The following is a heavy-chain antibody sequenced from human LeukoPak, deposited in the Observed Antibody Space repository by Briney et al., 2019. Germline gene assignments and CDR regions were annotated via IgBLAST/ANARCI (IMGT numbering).Heavy chain of an antibody. CDR3: AKAPVTSCRGAYCYPFDS. D-gene: IGHD2-21*01. CDR2: ISYDGSNK. Sequence: PGGSLRLSCAASGFTFSSYGMHWVRQAPGKGLEWVTIISYDGSNKYYVDSVRGRFTISRDNSKNTLYLQMNSLRAEDAAVYFCAKAPVTSCRGAYCYPFDSWGQGTLVTVSS. V-gene: IGHV3-30*18. J-gene: IGHJ4*02. CDR1: GFTFSSYG.